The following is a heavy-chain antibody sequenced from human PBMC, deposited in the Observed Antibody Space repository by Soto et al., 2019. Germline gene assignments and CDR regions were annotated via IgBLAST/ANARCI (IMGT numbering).Heavy chain of an antibody. J-gene: IGHJ1*01. CDR3: ARVGSRDAYDYVLDH. V-gene: IGHV1-69*06. CDR1: GRIFSSFP. Sequence: QVQVVQSGAEVKKPGSSVKISCKASGRIFSSFPTSWVRQVPGQGLEWMGGVISASGSVTYAPKFQGRVTITAVNSAGIGYMELTSLTSEYTAIYYCARVGSRDAYDYVLDHWGPGTMVTV. D-gene: IGHD3-10*02. CDR2: VISASGSV.